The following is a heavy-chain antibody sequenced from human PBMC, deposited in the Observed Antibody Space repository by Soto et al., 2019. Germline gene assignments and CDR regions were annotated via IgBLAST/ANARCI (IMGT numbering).Heavy chain of an antibody. CDR2: IIPIFGTA. V-gene: IGHV1-69*12. Sequence: QVQLVQSGAEVKKPGSSVKVSCKASGGTFSSYAISWVRQAPGQGLEWMGGIIPIFGTANYAQKFQGRVTITADESTCTAYMELSSLRSDHTAVYYCARSGGYCSGGSCYYFDYWGQGTLVTVSS. D-gene: IGHD2-15*01. J-gene: IGHJ4*02. CDR3: ARSGGYCSGGSCYYFDY. CDR1: GGTFSSYA.